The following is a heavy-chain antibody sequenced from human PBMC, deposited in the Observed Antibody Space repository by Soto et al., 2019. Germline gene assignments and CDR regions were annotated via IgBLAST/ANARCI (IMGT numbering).Heavy chain of an antibody. CDR2: IYYTGST. CDR1: GGSINNYDCY. J-gene: IGHJ4*02. CDR3: ASDRSDSPDFFDS. V-gene: IGHV4-30-4*01. Sequence: SLRLRLPWSVAGGSINNYDCYWTRNHQPPGEGLEWIGHIYYTGSTSYNPSLESRISISLGTTRNQFSLKVNSVSDADPAVYYCASDRSDSPDFFDSWRQRTLVIVSS.